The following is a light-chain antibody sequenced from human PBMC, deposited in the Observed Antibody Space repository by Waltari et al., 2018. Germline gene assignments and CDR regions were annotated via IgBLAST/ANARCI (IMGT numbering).Light chain of an antibody. CDR3: QQGYNTPFT. V-gene: IGKV1-12*01. Sequence: DIQMNQSPSSLSASLVVTVTITCRASQGISSWLAWYQQKPGKAPKLLIYAASSLQSGVPSRFSGSGSGTDYTLTISSLQPEDFATYYCQQGYNTPFTFGPGTKLDIK. CDR2: AAS. J-gene: IGKJ3*01. CDR1: QGISSW.